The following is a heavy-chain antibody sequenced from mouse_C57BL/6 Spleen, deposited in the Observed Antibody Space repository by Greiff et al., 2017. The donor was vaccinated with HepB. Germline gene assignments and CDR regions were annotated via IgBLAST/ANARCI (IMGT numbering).Heavy chain of an antibody. CDR2: ISYDGSN. Sequence: EVQLQESGPGLVKPSQSLSLTCSVPGYSITSGYYWNWIRQFPGNKLEWMGYISYDGSNNYNPSLKNRISITRDTSKNQFFLKLNSVTTEDTATYYCARDPLLYADYYAMDYWGQGTSVTVSS. D-gene: IGHD1-1*01. CDR1: GYSITSGYY. J-gene: IGHJ4*01. V-gene: IGHV3-6*01. CDR3: ARDPLLYADYYAMDY.